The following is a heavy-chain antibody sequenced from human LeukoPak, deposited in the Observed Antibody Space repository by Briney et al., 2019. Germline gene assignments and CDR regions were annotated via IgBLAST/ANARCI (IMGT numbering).Heavy chain of an antibody. J-gene: IGHJ3*02. CDR1: GYSFTSYW. CDR3: ARMSLTTSGAFDI. V-gene: IGHV5-51*01. Sequence: GESLKISCKGSGYSFTSYWIGWVRQIPGKGLEWMGIIYPGDSDTRYSPSFQGQVTISADKSISTAYLQWSSLKASDTAMYYCARMSLTTSGAFDIWGQGTMVTVSS. D-gene: IGHD3-9*01. CDR2: IYPGDSDT.